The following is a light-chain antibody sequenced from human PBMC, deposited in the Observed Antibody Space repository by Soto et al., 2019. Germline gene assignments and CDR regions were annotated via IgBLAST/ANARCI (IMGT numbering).Light chain of an antibody. J-gene: IGKJ1*01. CDR1: QSISSW. CDR2: DAS. V-gene: IGKV1-5*01. CDR3: QQYNSYSWT. Sequence: DIQMTQSPSTLSASVGDRVTITCRASQSISSWLAWYQQKPGKAPKLLIYDASSLESGVPSRFSGNGSGTEFTLTISSLEPYDFANYYCQQYNSYSWTFGQGTKVEIK.